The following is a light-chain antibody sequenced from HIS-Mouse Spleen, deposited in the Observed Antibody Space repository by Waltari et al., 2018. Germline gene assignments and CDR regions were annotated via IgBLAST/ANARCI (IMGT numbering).Light chain of an antibody. CDR2: KAS. CDR3: QQYNSWWT. CDR1: QSISSW. Sequence: DIKMTQSPSTLSASVGDRVTITCRASQSISSWLAWYQQKPGKAPKLLIYKASSLESVVPSRFSGSGSGTEFTLTISSLQPDDFATYYCQQYNSWWTFGQGTKVEIK. J-gene: IGKJ1*01. V-gene: IGKV1-5*03.